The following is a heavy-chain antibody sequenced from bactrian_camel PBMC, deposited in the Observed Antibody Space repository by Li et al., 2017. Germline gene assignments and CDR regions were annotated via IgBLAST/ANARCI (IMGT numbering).Heavy chain of an antibody. V-gene: IGHV3S40*01. Sequence: VQLVESGGDSVQAGGSLRLSCVASGFTYRRYCMGWFRQAPWMEREGVALQLVGGTTYIIDSVKGRFSLSNDNDRNTMYLQMNSLKPEDTAMYYCAAKFTGACALTGDYNYWGRGTQVTVS. D-gene: IGHD7*01. CDR2: LQLVGGTT. CDR3: AAKFTGACALTGDYNY. J-gene: IGHJ4*01. CDR1: GFTYRRYC.